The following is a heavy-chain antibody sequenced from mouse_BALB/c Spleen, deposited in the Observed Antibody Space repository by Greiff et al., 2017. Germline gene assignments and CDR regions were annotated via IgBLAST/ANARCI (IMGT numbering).Heavy chain of an antibody. CDR1: GFTFSSFG. D-gene: IGHD1-1*02. CDR3: ARFYGDYAMDY. Sequence: EVQGVESGGGLVQPGGSRKLSCAASGFTFSSFGMHWVRQAPEKGLEWVAYISSGSSTIYYADTVKGRFTISRDNPKNTLFLQMTSLRSEDTAMYYCARFYGDYAMDYWGQGTSVTVSS. CDR2: ISSGSSTI. J-gene: IGHJ4*01. V-gene: IGHV5-17*02.